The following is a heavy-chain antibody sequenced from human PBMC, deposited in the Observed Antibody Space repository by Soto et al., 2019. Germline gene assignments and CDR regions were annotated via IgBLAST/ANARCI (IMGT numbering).Heavy chain of an antibody. CDR1: GFTFSSYS. J-gene: IGHJ2*01. Sequence: EVQLVESGGGLVQPGGSLRLSCAASGFTFSSYSMNWVRQAPGKGLEWVSVKGRFTISRDNAKNSLYLQMNGLRAEDTAVYYCARDEADIVVVPAAMGWYWYFDLWGRGTLVTVSS. D-gene: IGHD2-2*01. CDR3: ARDEADIVVVPAAMGWYWYFDL. V-gene: IGHV3-48*01.